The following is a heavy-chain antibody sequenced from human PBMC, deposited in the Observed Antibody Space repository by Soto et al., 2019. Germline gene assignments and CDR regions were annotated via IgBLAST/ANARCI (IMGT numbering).Heavy chain of an antibody. Sequence: PSETLSLTCTVSGGSISIYYWTWIRQPPGKGLERIGYISYSGSTNYNPSLKSPVTISVDRSKNQFSLKLSSVTTADTAVYYCARLGSSGHEVDYWGQGTLVTVSS. CDR2: ISYSGST. D-gene: IGHD3-22*01. V-gene: IGHV4-59*01. J-gene: IGHJ4*02. CDR3: ARLGSSGHEVDY. CDR1: GGSISIYY.